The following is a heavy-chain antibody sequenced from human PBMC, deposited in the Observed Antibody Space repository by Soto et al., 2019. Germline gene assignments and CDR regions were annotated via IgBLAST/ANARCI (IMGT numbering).Heavy chain of an antibody. Sequence: PSETLSLTCTVSGGSISSSSYYWGWIRQPPGKGLEWIGSIYYSGSTYHNPSLKSRVTISVDTSKNQFSLKLSSVTAADTAVYYCARLLRGSGWHIDYWGQGTLVTVSS. V-gene: IGHV4-39*01. D-gene: IGHD6-19*01. CDR1: GGSISSSSYY. J-gene: IGHJ4*02. CDR2: IYYSGST. CDR3: ARLLRGSGWHIDY.